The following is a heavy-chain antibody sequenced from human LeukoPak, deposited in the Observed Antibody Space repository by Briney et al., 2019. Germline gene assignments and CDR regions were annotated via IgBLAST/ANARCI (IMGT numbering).Heavy chain of an antibody. CDR2: ISWNSGSI. J-gene: IGHJ4*02. D-gene: IGHD4-17*01. V-gene: IGHV3-9*03. Sequence: GGSLRLSCAASGFTFDNYAMHWVRQALGKCLEWVSGISWNSGSIGYAASVRGRFTISRDNAKNSLYLQMNSLRAEDMALYYCAKSYGDYALDYWGQGTLVTVSS. CDR1: GFTFDNYA. CDR3: AKSYGDYALDY.